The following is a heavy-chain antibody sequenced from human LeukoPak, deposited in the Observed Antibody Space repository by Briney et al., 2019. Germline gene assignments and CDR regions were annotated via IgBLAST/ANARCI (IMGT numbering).Heavy chain of an antibody. CDR2: INPNSGDT. CDR1: GYTFTDYY. J-gene: IGHJ4*02. D-gene: IGHD6-19*01. Sequence: GASVKVSCKASGYTFTDYYMHWVRQTPGQKLEWMGWINPNSGDTSYAQNFQGRVTMTRDTSISTAYMELSRLRSGDTALYYCARVAALAGIGWGDFDYWGQGTLVTVSS. CDR3: ARVAALAGIGWGDFDY. V-gene: IGHV1-2*02.